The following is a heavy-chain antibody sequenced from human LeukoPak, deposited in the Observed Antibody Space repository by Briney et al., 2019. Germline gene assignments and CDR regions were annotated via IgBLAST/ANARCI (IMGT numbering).Heavy chain of an antibody. J-gene: IGHJ4*02. V-gene: IGHV3-9*01. Sequence: GGSLRLSCAASGSTFDDYAMHWVRQAPGKGLEWVSGISWNSGSIGYADSVKGRFTISRDNAKNSLYLQMNSLRAEDTALYYCAKGRGYHFDYWGQGTLVTVSS. CDR1: GSTFDDYA. CDR3: AKGRGYHFDY. D-gene: IGHD3-22*01. CDR2: ISWNSGSI.